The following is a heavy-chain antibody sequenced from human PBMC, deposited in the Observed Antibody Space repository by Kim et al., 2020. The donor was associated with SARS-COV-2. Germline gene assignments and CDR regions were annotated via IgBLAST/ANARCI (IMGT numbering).Heavy chain of an antibody. CDR1: GGSISSYY. CDR2: IYYSGST. V-gene: IGHV4-59*01. CDR3: ASSVTPGALYGSGCYEDYSYGIDD. D-gene: IGHD3-10*01. Sequence: SETLSLTCTVSGGSISSYYWSWIRQPPGKGLEWIGYIYYSGSTNYNPSLKSRVTISVDTSKNQFSLKLSSVTAADTAEYYCASSVTPGALYGSGCYEDYSYGIDDWGQGTTVTVSS. J-gene: IGHJ6*02.